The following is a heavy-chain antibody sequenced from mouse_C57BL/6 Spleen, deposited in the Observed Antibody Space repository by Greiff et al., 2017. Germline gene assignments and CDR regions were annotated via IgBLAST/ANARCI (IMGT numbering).Heavy chain of an antibody. CDR1: GYTFTDYY. V-gene: IGHV1-26*01. Sequence: EVQLQQSGPELVKPGASVKISCKASGYTFTDYYMNWVKQSHGKSLEWIGDINPNNGGTSYNQKFKGKATLTVDKSSSTAYMELRSLTSEDSAVYYCARSRYYGNPDYWGQGTTLTVSS. J-gene: IGHJ2*01. CDR2: INPNNGGT. D-gene: IGHD2-1*01. CDR3: ARSRYYGNPDY.